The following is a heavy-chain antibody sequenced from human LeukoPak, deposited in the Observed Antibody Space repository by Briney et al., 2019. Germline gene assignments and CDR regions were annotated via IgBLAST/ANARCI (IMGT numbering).Heavy chain of an antibody. Sequence: SETLSLTCTVSGGSISSYYWSWIRQPPGKGLEWIGYIYYSGSTNYNPSLKSRVTISVDTSKKQFSLKLSSVTAADTAVYYCARSHHAFDIWGQGTMVTVSS. CDR1: GGSISSYY. CDR3: ARSHHAFDI. CDR2: IYYSGST. V-gene: IGHV4-59*01. J-gene: IGHJ3*02.